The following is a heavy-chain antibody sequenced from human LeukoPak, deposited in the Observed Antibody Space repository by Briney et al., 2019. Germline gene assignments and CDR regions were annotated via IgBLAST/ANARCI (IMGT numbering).Heavy chain of an antibody. CDR2: IYHSGST. CDR1: GYSISSGYY. Sequence: PSETLSLTCVVSGYSISSGYYWGWIRPPPGKGLEWIGNIYHSGSTYYNPSLKSRVTISVDMSKNRFSLKLSSVTAADTAVYYCARGGLLWSRGFFDYWGQGTLVTVSS. J-gene: IGHJ4*02. V-gene: IGHV4-38-2*01. D-gene: IGHD3-10*01. CDR3: ARGGLLWSRGFFDY.